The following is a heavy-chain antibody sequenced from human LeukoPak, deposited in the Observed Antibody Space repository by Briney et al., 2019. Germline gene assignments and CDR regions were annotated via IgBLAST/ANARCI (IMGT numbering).Heavy chain of an antibody. V-gene: IGHV1-58*01. CDR1: GCTFINHA. D-gene: IGHD4-23*01. CDR3: VADSYYYGSNASRYCY. Sequence: SVKVSFKQSGCTFINHALQWVGQARGQRLEWIGWIVVGSGNTNYAQKFQERVTITRDMSTSTAYMELSSLRSEGTAVYYFVADSYYYGSNASRYCYWGQGTLVTVSS. J-gene: IGHJ4*02. CDR2: IVVGSGNT.